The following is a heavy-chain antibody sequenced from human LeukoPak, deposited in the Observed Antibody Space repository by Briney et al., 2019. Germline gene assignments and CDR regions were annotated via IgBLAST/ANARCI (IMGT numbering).Heavy chain of an antibody. V-gene: IGHV4-38-2*01. CDR2: IYHSGSS. CDR1: GYSISSGYY. D-gene: IGHD1-26*01. J-gene: IGHJ5*02. CDR3: ARRGSYCGYWFDP. Sequence: MASETLSLXCAVSGYSISSGYYWGWFRQPPGKEREGIGSIYHSGSSYYNPSLKSRATISVVTSKTQFSLKLSSGTAADTAVYCCARRGSYCGYWFDPWGQGTLVTVSS.